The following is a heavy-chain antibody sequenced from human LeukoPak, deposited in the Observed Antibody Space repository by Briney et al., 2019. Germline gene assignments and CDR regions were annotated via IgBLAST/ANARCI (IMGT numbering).Heavy chain of an antibody. CDR3: ARLSHYCSGTNCHNWFDP. V-gene: IGHV4-59*01. D-gene: IGHD2-2*01. Sequence: PSETLSLTCTVSGCSISSYYWSWIRQPPGKGLELVGYISNSGSTNYNPSLKSRVTMSVDTSKDQFSLKQTSATVADTAVYSCARLSHYCSGTNCHNWFDPWGQGTLVTVSS. CDR1: GCSISSYY. J-gene: IGHJ5*02. CDR2: ISNSGST.